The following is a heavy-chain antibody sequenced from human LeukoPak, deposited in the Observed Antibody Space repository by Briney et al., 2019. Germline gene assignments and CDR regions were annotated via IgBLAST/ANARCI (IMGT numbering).Heavy chain of an antibody. CDR1: GFIFSNYW. Sequence: GGSLRLSCAASGFIFSNYWMSWVRQAPGKGLELVANMKQDGTEKYYVDSVKGRFTISRDNAKNSLYLQMNSLRAEDTAVYYCARDCSRISCYADYWGQGTLVTVSS. J-gene: IGHJ4*02. CDR2: MKQDGTEK. D-gene: IGHD2-2*01. CDR3: ARDCSRISCYADY. V-gene: IGHV3-7*04.